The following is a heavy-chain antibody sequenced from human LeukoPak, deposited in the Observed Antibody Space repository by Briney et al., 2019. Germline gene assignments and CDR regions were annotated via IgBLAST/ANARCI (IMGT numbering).Heavy chain of an antibody. Sequence: PSETLSLTCTVSGGSIRSSSYYWGWIRQPPGKGLEWIGTIYYNGATQYNPSLKSRVTMSVDTSKNQFSLKLTSVTAADTAVYYCAREAIHLWYYFDYWGQGTLVTVSS. CDR1: GGSIRSSSYY. V-gene: IGHV4-39*02. CDR3: AREAIHLWYYFDY. CDR2: IYYNGAT. J-gene: IGHJ4*02. D-gene: IGHD5-18*01.